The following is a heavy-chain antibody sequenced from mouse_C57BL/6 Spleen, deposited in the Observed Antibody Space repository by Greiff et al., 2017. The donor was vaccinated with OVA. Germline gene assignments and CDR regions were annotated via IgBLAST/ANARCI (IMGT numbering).Heavy chain of an antibody. V-gene: IGHV1-78*01. J-gene: IGHJ1*03. D-gene: IGHD2-3*01. CDR1: GYTFTDHT. Sequence: QVQLQQSDAELVKPGASVKISCKVSGYTFTDHTIHWMKQRPEQGLEWIGYIYPRDGSTKYNEKFKGKATLTADKSSSTAYMQLNSLTSEDSAVYFCAIGAYDGYYLPWYFDVWGTGTTVTVSS. CDR2: IYPRDGST. CDR3: AIGAYDGYYLPWYFDV.